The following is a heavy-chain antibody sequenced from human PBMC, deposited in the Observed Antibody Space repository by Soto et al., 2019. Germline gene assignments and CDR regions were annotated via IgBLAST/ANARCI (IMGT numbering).Heavy chain of an antibody. CDR1: GGSISSGGYY. CDR2: IYYSGST. V-gene: IGHV4-31*03. CDR3: ARVSITMVRGVLDAFDI. D-gene: IGHD3-10*01. J-gene: IGHJ3*02. Sequence: SETLSLTCTVSGGSISSGGYYWSWIRQHPGKGLEWIGYIYYSGSTYYNPSLKSRVTISVDTSKNQFSLKLSSVTAADTSLYYCARVSITMVRGVLDAFDIWGQGTMVTVSS.